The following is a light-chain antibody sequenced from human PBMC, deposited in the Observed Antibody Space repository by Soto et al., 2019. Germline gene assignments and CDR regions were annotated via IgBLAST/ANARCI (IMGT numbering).Light chain of an antibody. V-gene: IGKV3-20*01. J-gene: IGKJ5*01. CDR3: QQYGSSPST. CDR2: GSS. CDR1: QSVSSSY. Sequence: EIVLTQSPGTLSLSPGERATLSCRASQSVSSSYLAWYQQKPGQAPRLLIYGSSSRATGIPDRFSGSGSGTYFTLTISRLAPEDFAVYYCQQYGSSPSTFGQGTRLDIK.